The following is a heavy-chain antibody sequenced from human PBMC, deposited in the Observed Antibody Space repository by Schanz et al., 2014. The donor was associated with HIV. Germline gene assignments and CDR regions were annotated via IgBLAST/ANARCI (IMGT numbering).Heavy chain of an antibody. V-gene: IGHV3-15*01. CDR2: IKGKSDRGAT. J-gene: IGHJ4*01. Sequence: EVQLVESGGGLVKPGGSLRLSCAASGFTFNNAWMSWVRQAPGKGLEWIGRIKGKSDRGATDYATSVKDRFTISRHDSNSTVFLHMSGLKIEDTAVYFCTPTPATKWRDYWGRGTLVTVS. CDR1: GFTFNNAW. CDR3: TPTPATKWRDY. D-gene: IGHD1-26*01.